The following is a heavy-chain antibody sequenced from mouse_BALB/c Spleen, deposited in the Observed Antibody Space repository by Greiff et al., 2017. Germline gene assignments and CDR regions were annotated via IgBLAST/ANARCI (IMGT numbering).Heavy chain of an antibody. V-gene: IGHV1S81*02. Sequence: VQLQQSGAELVKPGASVKLSCKASGYTFTSYYMYWVKQRPGQGLEWIGEINPSNGGTNFNEKFKSKATLTVDKSSSTAYMQLSSLTSEDSAVYYCTRSGDGYYAWFAYWGQGTLVTVSA. J-gene: IGHJ3*01. D-gene: IGHD2-3*01. CDR2: INPSNGGT. CDR3: TRSGDGYYAWFAY. CDR1: GYTFTSYY.